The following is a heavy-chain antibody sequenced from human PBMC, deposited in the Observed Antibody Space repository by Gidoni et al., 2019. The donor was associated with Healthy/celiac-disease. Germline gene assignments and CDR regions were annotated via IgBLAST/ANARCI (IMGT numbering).Heavy chain of an antibody. J-gene: IGHJ4*02. CDR1: GFTFSSYS. Sequence: EVQLVESGGGLFKPGGSLILSCAASGFTFSSYSMNWVRKTPGKGLVWVSSIGSSSSYIEYADSVKGRFTISRENAKNSLYLQMNSLRAEDTAVYYCARGGLGELLFDYWGQGTLVTVSS. CDR2: IGSSSSYI. CDR3: ARGGLGELLFDY. D-gene: IGHD1-26*01. V-gene: IGHV3-21*01.